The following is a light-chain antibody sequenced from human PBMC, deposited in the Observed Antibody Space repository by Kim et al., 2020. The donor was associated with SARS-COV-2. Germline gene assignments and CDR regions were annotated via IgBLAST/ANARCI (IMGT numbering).Light chain of an antibody. CDR1: TIGSKT. CDR3: QVWDRTGDHPEWV. Sequence: GQTARITCGGNTIGSKTVHWYQQMPGQAPVLVISYDRDRPSGIPERFSGSNSGNTATLIISRVEAGDEADYYCQVWDRTGDHPEWVFGGGTQLTVL. CDR2: YDR. V-gene: IGLV3-21*04. J-gene: IGLJ3*02.